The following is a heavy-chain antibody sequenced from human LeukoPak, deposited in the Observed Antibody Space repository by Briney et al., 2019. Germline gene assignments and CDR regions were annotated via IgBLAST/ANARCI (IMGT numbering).Heavy chain of an antibody. D-gene: IGHD6-19*01. V-gene: IGHV3-53*05. CDR3: ARAASSSGWYWWFDP. CDR1: GFTVSSNY. Sequence: GGSLRLSCAASGFTVSSNYMSWVRQAPGKGLEWVSVIYTGGSTYYADSVKGRFTISRDNSKNTLYLQMNSLRAEDTAVYYCARAASSSGWYWWFDPWGQGTLVTVSS. J-gene: IGHJ5*02. CDR2: IYTGGST.